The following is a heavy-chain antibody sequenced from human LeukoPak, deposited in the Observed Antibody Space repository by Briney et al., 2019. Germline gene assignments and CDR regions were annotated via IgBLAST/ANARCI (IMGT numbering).Heavy chain of an antibody. Sequence: GGSLRLSCATSGLTFRTTWMHWVRQAPGKGLMWVSRMNGEGTTIDYADSVKGRFTVSRDYAKNTLFLQMNNLRTEDTALYFCATARNFRFEYWGQGSLVIVSA. CDR2: MNGEGTTI. J-gene: IGHJ4*02. CDR1: GLTFRTTW. CDR3: ATARNFRFEY. V-gene: IGHV3-74*01. D-gene: IGHD1-7*01.